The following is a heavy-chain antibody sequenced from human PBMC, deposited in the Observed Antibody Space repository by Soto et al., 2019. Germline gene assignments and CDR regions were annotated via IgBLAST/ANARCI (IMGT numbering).Heavy chain of an antibody. D-gene: IGHD6-6*01. CDR3: ASGGESIAARPYYFDY. Sequence: SETLSLTCAVYGGSFSGYYLSRIRQPPGKGLEWIGEINHSGSTNYNPSLKSRVTISVDTSKNQFSLKLSSVTAADTAVYYCASGGESIAARPYYFDYWGQGTLVTVYS. J-gene: IGHJ4*02. CDR1: GGSFSGYY. CDR2: INHSGST. V-gene: IGHV4-34*01.